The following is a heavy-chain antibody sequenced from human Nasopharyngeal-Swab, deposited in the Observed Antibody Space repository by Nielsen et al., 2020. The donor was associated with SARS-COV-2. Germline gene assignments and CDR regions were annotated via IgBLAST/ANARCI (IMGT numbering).Heavy chain of an antibody. CDR3: AKNMGAVVLFDI. D-gene: IGHD1-26*01. V-gene: IGHV3-30-3*02. Sequence: GGSLRLSCAASGFTFSSYAMHWVRQAPGKGLEWVAVISYDGSNKYYADSVKGRFTISRDNSKNTLYLQMNSLRGEDAAVYYCAKNMGAVVLFDIWGQGTMVTVSS. CDR2: ISYDGSNK. CDR1: GFTFSSYA. J-gene: IGHJ3*02.